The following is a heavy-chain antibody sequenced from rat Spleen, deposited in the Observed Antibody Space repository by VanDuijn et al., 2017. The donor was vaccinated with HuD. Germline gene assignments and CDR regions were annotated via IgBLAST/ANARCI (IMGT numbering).Heavy chain of an antibody. J-gene: IGHJ4*01. Sequence: YHMHWVRQPPGKGLEWMGVMWNDGDTSYNSALKSRLSISRDTSKSQVFLKVNSLQSEDTATYYCARHLREASGVMDAWGQGASVTVSS. D-gene: IGHD4-3*01. CDR2: MWNDGDT. V-gene: IGHV2-32*01. CDR1: YH. CDR3: ARHLREASGVMDA.